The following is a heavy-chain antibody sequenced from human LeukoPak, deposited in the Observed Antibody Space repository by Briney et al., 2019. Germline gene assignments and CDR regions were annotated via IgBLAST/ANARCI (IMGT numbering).Heavy chain of an antibody. V-gene: IGHV3-30*02. Sequence: GGSLRLSCAASGFTFSSYGMHWVRQAPGKGLEWVAFIRYDGSDKHYADSVKGRFTISRDNSKNTLYLQMSSLRAEDTAVYYCAKSIPTITVAVSTRQWGQGTLVTVSS. CDR3: AKSIPTITVAVSTRQ. CDR2: IRYDGSDK. J-gene: IGHJ4*02. CDR1: GFTFSSYG. D-gene: IGHD6-19*01.